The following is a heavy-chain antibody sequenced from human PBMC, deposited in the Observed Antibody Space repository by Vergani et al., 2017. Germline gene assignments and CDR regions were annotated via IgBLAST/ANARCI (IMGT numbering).Heavy chain of an antibody. CDR3: ATQDQDQRRVEYYYYGMDV. CDR2: ISGSGGST. J-gene: IGHJ6*02. D-gene: IGHD6-25*01. Sequence: EVQLLESGGNLVQPGGSLRLSCTASGFTFSNYAMSWVRQAPGKGLEWVSAISGSGGSTYYADSVKGRFTISRDNSKNTLYLQMNSLRAEDTAVYYCATQDQDQRRVEYYYYGMDVWGQGTTVTVSS. V-gene: IGHV3-23*01. CDR1: GFTFSNYA.